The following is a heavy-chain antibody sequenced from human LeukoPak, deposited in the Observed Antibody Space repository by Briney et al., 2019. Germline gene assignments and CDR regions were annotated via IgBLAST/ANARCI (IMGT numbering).Heavy chain of an antibody. CDR2: INPNSGGT. CDR1: GYTFTGYY. V-gene: IGHV1-2*02. Sequence: ASVKVSCKASGYTFTGYYMHWVRHAPGQGLEWMGWINPNSGGTNYAQKFQGRVTMTRDTSISTAYMGLSRLRSDDTAVYYCARREVLRGFDYWGQGTLVTVSS. J-gene: IGHJ4*02. CDR3: ARREVLRGFDY. D-gene: IGHD3-3*01.